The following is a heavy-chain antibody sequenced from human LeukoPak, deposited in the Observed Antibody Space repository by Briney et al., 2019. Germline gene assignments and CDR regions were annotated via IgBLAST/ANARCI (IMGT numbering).Heavy chain of an antibody. V-gene: IGHV3-48*01. Sequence: PGGSLRLSCAASGFTFSSYAMSWVRQAPGKGLEWVSYISSSSSTIYYADSVKGRFTISRDNAKNSLYLQMNSLRAEDTAVYYCARDGSYSSSCFDYWGQGTLVTVSS. CDR2: ISSSSSTI. D-gene: IGHD6-6*01. CDR3: ARDGSYSSSCFDY. CDR1: GFTFSSYA. J-gene: IGHJ4*02.